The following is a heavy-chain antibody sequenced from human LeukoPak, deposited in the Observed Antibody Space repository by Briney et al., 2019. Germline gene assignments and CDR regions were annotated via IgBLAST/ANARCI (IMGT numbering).Heavy chain of an antibody. CDR2: ISPYNGNT. J-gene: IGHJ4*02. Sequence: ASVKVSCKTSGYTFTHYVISWVRQAPGQGLEWMGRISPYNGNTKYAQKLQGRVTMTTDTSTSTAYMELRSLRSDDTAVYYCARDRGSLAVDDSRTSDFWGQGTLVTVSS. V-gene: IGHV1-18*01. CDR1: GYTFTHYV. CDR3: ARDRGSLAVDDSRTSDF. D-gene: IGHD6-19*01.